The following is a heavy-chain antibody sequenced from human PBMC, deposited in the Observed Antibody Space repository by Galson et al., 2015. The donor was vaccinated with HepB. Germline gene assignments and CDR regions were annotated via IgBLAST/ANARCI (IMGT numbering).Heavy chain of an antibody. CDR2: INSDGSST. Sequence: SLRLSCAASGFTFSSYWMHWVRQAPGKGLVWVSRINSDGSSTSYADSVKGRFTISRDNAKNTLYLQMNSLRAEDTAVYYCAGEGVVTPRRRGMDVWGQGTTVTVSS. CDR3: AGEGVVTPRRRGMDV. J-gene: IGHJ6*02. CDR1: GFTFSSYW. D-gene: IGHD3-10*01. V-gene: IGHV3-74*01.